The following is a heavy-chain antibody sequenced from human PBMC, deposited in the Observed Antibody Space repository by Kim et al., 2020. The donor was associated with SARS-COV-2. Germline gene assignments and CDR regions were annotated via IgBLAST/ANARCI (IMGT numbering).Heavy chain of an antibody. CDR1: GVSFSSFG. V-gene: IGHV3-30*03. Sequence: GGSLRLSCAASGVSFSSFGMNWVRQGPGKGLEWVAVIQHDAGTENYSDSEKGRFRFSREKSKYTLNLQMHSLRVENTAVYYYAGLGSVAGGDDSWGQGALVTVSA. J-gene: IGHJ4*02. CDR2: IQHDAGTE. D-gene: IGHD6-19*01. CDR3: AGLGSVAGGDDS.